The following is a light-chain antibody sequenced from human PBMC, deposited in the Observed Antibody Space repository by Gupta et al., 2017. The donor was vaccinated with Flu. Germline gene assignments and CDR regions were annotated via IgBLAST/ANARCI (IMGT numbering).Light chain of an antibody. CDR2: EDN. CDR1: SGSIASNY. V-gene: IGLV6-57*01. CDR3: QSYDSSNPWV. Sequence: NLMLTQPHSVSESPGTTVTISCTRSSGSIASNYVQWYQQRPGSSPTTVIYEDNQRPSGVPDRFSGSIDSSSNSASLTISGLKTEDEADYYCQSYDSSNPWVFGGGTKLTVL. J-gene: IGLJ3*02.